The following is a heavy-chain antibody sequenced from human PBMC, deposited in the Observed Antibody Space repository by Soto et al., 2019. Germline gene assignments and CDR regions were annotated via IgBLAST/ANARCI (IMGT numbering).Heavy chain of an antibody. D-gene: IGHD3-22*01. V-gene: IGHV3-30-3*01. Sequence: QVQLVESGGDVVQPGRSLRLSCAASGFTFSSYVFHWVRQIPGKGLEWVGLISHDGNKQYADSVKDRFTISRDNSKNELHLEMNSLRVEDTALYYCAREDESSGYAGTFQHWGQGTLVTGSP. J-gene: IGHJ1*01. CDR2: ISHDGNK. CDR3: AREDESSGYAGTFQH. CDR1: GFTFSSYV.